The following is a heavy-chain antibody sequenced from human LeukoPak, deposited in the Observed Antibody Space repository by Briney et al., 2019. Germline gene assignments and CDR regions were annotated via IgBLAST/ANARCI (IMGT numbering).Heavy chain of an antibody. CDR3: ARVPQAWKATYYFDY. CDR2: IKHDGSEK. Sequence: GGSLRLSCAASGFTFSSYWMSWVRQAPGKGLEWVANIKHDGSEKYYVDSVKGRFTISRDNAKNSLYLQINSLRAEDTAVYYCARVPQAWKATYYFDYWGQGTLVTFSS. CDR1: GFTFSSYW. V-gene: IGHV3-7*01. J-gene: IGHJ4*02. D-gene: IGHD1-1*01.